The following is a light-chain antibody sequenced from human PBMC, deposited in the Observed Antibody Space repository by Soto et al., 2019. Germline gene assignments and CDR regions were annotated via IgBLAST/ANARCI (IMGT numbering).Light chain of an antibody. Sequence: DIQMTQSPSSVSASVVDRITITCRASQTLNNYLTWFQQKPGKAPKVLIYAASTLQSGVPSRFSGSGSGAEFTLTISSLQPEDFATYYCQQRFSPLLTFGGGTKVDIK. CDR2: AAS. CDR1: QTLNNY. J-gene: IGKJ4*01. CDR3: QQRFSPLLT. V-gene: IGKV1-39*01.